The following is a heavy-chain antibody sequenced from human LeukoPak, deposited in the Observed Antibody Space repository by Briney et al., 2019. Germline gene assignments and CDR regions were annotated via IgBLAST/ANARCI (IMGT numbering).Heavy chain of an antibody. J-gene: IGHJ4*02. CDR2: INPNSGGT. V-gene: IGHV1-2*02. CDR1: GYTFTGYY. D-gene: IGHD2-15*01. CDR3: ARGSKGYCSGGSCHHDY. Sequence: GASVKVSCKASGYTFTGYYMHWVRQAPGQGLEWMGWINPNSGGTNYAQKFQGRVTMTRDTSISTAYMELSRLRSDDTAVYYCARGSKGYCSGGSCHHDYWGQGTLVTVSS.